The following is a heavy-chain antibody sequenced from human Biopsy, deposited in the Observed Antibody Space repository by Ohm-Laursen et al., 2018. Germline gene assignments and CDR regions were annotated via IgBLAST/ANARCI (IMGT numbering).Heavy chain of an antibody. CDR2: IYNSGST. CDR3: ARGEAGVYDALDI. J-gene: IGHJ3*02. D-gene: IGHD3-10*01. Sequence: SDTLSLTCTVSGGSISSDYWSWIRQTPGKGLEWIGYIYNSGSTNYNPSLKSRVTISVAVDTSKSQFPLRLSSVTAADTAMYYCARGEAGVYDALDIWGQGTMVIVSS. CDR1: GGSISSDY. V-gene: IGHV4-59*07.